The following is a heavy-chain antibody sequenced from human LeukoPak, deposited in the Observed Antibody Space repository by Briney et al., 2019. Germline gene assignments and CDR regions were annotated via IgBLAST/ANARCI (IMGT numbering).Heavy chain of an antibody. D-gene: IGHD2-15*01. CDR3: ARDCSGGSCYWGLDY. Sequence: GGSLRLSCAASGFTFSSYSMNWVRQAPGKGLEWVSSISSSSSYIHYADSVKGRFTISRDNAKKTLYLQMNSLRAEGTAVYYCARDCSGGSCYWGLDYWGQGTLVTVSS. CDR1: GFTFSSYS. J-gene: IGHJ4*02. V-gene: IGHV3-21*01. CDR2: ISSSSSYI.